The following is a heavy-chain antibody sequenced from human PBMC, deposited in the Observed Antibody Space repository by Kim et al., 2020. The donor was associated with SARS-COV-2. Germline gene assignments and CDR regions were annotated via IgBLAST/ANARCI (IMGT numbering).Heavy chain of an antibody. CDR3: ARDRSGILTGYYLERAFDI. Sequence: ASVKVSCKASGYTFTGYYMHWVRQAPGQGLEWMGWINPNSGGTNYAQKFQGRVTMTRDTSISTAYMELSRLRSDDTAVYYCARDRSGILTGYYLERAFDIWGQGTMVTVSS. CDR1: GYTFTGYY. V-gene: IGHV1-2*02. D-gene: IGHD3-9*01. J-gene: IGHJ3*02. CDR2: INPNSGGT.